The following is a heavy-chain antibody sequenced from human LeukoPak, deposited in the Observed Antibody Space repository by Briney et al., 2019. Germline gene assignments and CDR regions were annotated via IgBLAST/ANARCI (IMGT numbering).Heavy chain of an antibody. V-gene: IGHV3-7*01. D-gene: IGHD2-21*01. Sequence: GGSLRLSCEGSGFTFSNYWMTWVCQAPGKGLEWVANIKPNGIEKHYADSVEGRFTISRDNAKNSLYLEMNSLRAEDTAVYYCARDLDTYVLLIAYDTFDSWGQGTMVTVSS. J-gene: IGHJ3*02. CDR1: GFTFSNYW. CDR2: IKPNGIEK. CDR3: ARDLDTYVLLIAYDTFDS.